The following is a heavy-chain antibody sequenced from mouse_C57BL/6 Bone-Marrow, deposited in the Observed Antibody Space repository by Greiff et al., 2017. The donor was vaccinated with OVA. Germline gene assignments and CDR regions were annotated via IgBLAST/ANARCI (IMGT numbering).Heavy chain of an antibody. D-gene: IGHD1-1*01. V-gene: IGHV1-64*01. CDR3: AREVAPRAMDY. J-gene: IGHJ4*01. Sequence: QVQLQQSGAELVKPGASVKLSCKASGYTFTSYWMHWVKQRPGQGLEWIGMIHPNSGSTNYNEKFKSKATLTVDKTSRTDYMQLSSLTSEDSAVYYCAREVAPRAMDYWGQGTSVTVSS. CDR2: IHPNSGST. CDR1: GYTFTSYW.